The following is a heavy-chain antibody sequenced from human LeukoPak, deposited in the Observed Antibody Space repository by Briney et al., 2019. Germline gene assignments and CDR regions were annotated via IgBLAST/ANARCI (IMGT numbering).Heavy chain of an antibody. V-gene: IGHV1-18*01. Sequence: ASVKVSCKASGHTFTSYGISWVRQAPGQGLEWMGWISAYNGNTNYAQKLQGRVTMTTDTSTSTAYMELSSLRSEDTAVYYCARENYYDSSGGWFDPWGQGTLVTVSS. CDR3: ARENYYDSSGGWFDP. CDR1: GHTFTSYG. J-gene: IGHJ5*02. D-gene: IGHD3-22*01. CDR2: ISAYNGNT.